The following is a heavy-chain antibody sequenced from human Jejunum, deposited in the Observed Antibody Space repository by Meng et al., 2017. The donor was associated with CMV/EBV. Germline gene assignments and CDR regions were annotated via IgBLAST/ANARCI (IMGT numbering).Heavy chain of an antibody. D-gene: IGHD4/OR15-4a*01. CDR2: IYPGDSDI. V-gene: IGHV5-51*01. Sequence: YSLTNYWIGWVRQMPGKGLEWMAIIYPGDSDIEYSPSFQGHVTISADKSISTAYLHWSSLKASDTAMYYCARLSTRLTYYYYAMDVWGQGTTVTVSS. CDR1: YSLTNYW. J-gene: IGHJ6*02. CDR3: ARLSTRLTYYYYAMDV.